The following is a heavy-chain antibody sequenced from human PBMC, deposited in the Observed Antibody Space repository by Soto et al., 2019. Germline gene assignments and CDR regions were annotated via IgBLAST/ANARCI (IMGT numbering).Heavy chain of an antibody. CDR2: IYPGDSDT. D-gene: IGHD5-18*01. CDR3: ARHNKDQLWTSWSEYNWFDP. CDR1: GYSFTSYW. V-gene: IGHV5-51*01. J-gene: IGHJ5*02. Sequence: PGESLKISCKGSGYSFTSYWIGWVRQMPGKGLEWMGIIYPGDSDTRYSPSFQGQVTISADKSISTAYLQWSSLKASDTAMYYCARHNKDQLWTSWSEYNWFDPWGQGTLVTVSS.